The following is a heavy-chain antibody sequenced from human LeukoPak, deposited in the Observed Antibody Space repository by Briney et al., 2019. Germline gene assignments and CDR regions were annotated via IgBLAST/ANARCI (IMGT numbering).Heavy chain of an antibody. CDR1: GFTFSSCY. D-gene: IGHD4-17*01. J-gene: IGHJ4*02. CDR2: IASDGTST. Sequence: PGGSLRLSCAASGFTFSSCYMHWVRQAPGRGLEYVSTIASDGTSTYYSTSVKGRVTTSRDNSQNTLYLQMGSLRPEDTAVYYCAKKRAAVTRGVFDYWGQGTLVTVSS. CDR3: AKKRAAVTRGVFDY. V-gene: IGHV3-64*01.